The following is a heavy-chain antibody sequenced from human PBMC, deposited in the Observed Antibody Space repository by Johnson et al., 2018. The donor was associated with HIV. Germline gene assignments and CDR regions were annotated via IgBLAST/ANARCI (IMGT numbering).Heavy chain of an antibody. CDR2: ISTAGDT. V-gene: IGHV3-13*01. CDR1: GFTFSSYD. CDR3: ARTLGFGTEDAFDI. J-gene: IGHJ3*02. Sequence: EVQLLESGGGLAQPGGSLRLSCAASGFTFSSYDMHWVRQATGKGLEWVSTISTAGDTYYPGSVKGRFTISRENAKNSLYLQMNSLRAGDTAVYYCARTLGFGTEDAFDIWGQGTMVTVSS. D-gene: IGHD3-10*01.